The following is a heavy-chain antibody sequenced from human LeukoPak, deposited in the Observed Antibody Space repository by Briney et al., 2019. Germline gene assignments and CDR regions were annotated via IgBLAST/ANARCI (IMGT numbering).Heavy chain of an antibody. J-gene: IGHJ4*02. CDR3: ARDTDTVGFDY. CDR2: IYYSGST. CDR1: GGSISSYY. V-gene: IGHV4-59*12. Sequence: SETLSLTCTVSGGSISSYYWSWIRQPPGKGLEWIGYIYYSGSTNYNPSLKSRVTISVDTSKNQFSLKLSSVTAADTAVYYCARDTDTVGFDYWGQGTLVTVSS. D-gene: IGHD4-17*01.